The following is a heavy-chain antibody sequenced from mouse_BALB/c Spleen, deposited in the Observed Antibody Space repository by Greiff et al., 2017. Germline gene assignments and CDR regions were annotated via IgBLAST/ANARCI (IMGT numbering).Heavy chain of an antibody. CDR2: IDPSDSYT. CDR1: GYTFTSYW. Sequence: QVQLQQPGAELVKPGASVKMSCKASGYTFTSYWMHWVKQRPGQGLEWIGVIDPSDSYTSYNQKFKGKATLTVDTSSSTAYMQLSSLTSEDSAVYYCTREGAMDYWGQGTSVTVSS. CDR3: TREGAMDY. V-gene: IGHV1S127*01. J-gene: IGHJ4*01.